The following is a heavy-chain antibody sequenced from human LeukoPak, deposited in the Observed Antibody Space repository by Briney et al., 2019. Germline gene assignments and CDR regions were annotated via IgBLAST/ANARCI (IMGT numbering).Heavy chain of an antibody. J-gene: IGHJ4*02. Sequence: GGSLRLSCAASGFTVSSNYMSWVRQAPGKGLEWVSSISDDVNSTSYADSVKGRFTISRDNSKNTLYLQIKSLRVEDTAVYYCAKDRIWTPTYFDHWGQGTLVTVSS. CDR3: AKDRIWTPTYFDH. CDR2: ISDDVNST. CDR1: GFTVSSNY. D-gene: IGHD2/OR15-2a*01. V-gene: IGHV3-23*01.